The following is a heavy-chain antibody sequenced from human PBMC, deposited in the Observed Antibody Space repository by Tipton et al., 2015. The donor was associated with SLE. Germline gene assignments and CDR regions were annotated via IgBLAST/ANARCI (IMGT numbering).Heavy chain of an antibody. CDR2: IYYSGST. V-gene: IGHV4-31*11. Sequence: TLSLTCAVSGGSISGYYWSWIRQPPGKELEWIGYIYYSGSTYYNPSLKSRVTISVDTSKNQFSLKLSSVTAADTAVYYCAREGGAFDIWGQGTMVTVSS. CDR1: GGSISGYY. CDR3: AREGGAFDI. J-gene: IGHJ3*02. D-gene: IGHD3-16*01.